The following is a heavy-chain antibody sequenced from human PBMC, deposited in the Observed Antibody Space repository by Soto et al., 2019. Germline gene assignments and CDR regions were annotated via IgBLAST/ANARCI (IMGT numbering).Heavy chain of an antibody. Sequence: SETLSLTCTVSGDSVSNSGYYWGWIRQPPGKGLEWIGEINHSGSTNYNPSLKSRVTISVDTSKNQFSLKLSSVTAADTAVYYCARGIQLWYHRGSYYFDYWGQGTLVTVSS. J-gene: IGHJ4*02. CDR3: ARGIQLWYHRGSYYFDY. D-gene: IGHD5-18*01. V-gene: IGHV4-39*07. CDR1: GDSVSNSGYY. CDR2: INHSGST.